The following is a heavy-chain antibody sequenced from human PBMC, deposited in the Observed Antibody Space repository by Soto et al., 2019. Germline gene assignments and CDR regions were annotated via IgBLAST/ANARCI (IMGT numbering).Heavy chain of an antibody. J-gene: IGHJ4*02. CDR3: AREGSGYNF. CDR1: GGSFSNFG. D-gene: IGHD5-12*01. CDR2: IVPVFGRP. Sequence: SVKVSCKASGGSFSNFGISWVRQAPGQGLEWMGGIVPVFGRPNYAQRFRGRLTITADESTSTGYMELTSLRSDDTAVYYCAREGSGYNFWGQGTQVTVSS. V-gene: IGHV1-69*13.